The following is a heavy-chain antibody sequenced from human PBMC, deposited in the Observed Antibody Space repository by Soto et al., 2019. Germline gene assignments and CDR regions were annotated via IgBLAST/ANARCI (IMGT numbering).Heavy chain of an antibody. CDR1: GGSISSSRYY. V-gene: IGHV4-39*01. CDR2: IYYSGST. Sequence: ETLSLTCTVSGGSISSSRYYWGWIRQPPGKGLEWIGSIYYSGSTYYNPSLKSRVTISVDTSKNQFSLKLSSVTAAETAVYYCARLGYDFWSGYPGPFDYWGQGPMITV. CDR3: ARLGYDFWSGYPGPFDY. J-gene: IGHJ4*02. D-gene: IGHD3-3*01.